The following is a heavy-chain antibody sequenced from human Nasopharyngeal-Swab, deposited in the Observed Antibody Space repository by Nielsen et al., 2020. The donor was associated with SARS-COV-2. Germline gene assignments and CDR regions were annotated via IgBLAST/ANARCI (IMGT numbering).Heavy chain of an antibody. J-gene: IGHJ4*02. CDR2: ISWNSNTI. CDR3: AKVNYDSSGYYYYLDN. V-gene: IGHV3-9*01. Sequence: SLKISCAASGFTFDDYAVHWVRQAPGEGLEWVSRISWNSNTIDYTDSVKGRFTISRDNAKNYVYLQMNSLRPEDTALYYCAKVNYDSSGYYYYLDNWGQGTLVTVSS. CDR1: GFTFDDYA. D-gene: IGHD3-22*01.